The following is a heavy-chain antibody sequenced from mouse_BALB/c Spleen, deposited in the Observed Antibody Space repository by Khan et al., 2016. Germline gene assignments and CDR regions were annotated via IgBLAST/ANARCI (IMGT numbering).Heavy chain of an antibody. D-gene: IGHD1-1*01. CDR1: GYSFTGYY. V-gene: IGHV1-26*01. CDR3: LRDAMDY. Sequence: VQLQQPGPDLVKPGASVKISCKASGYSFTGYYIYWLKQSHGKSLEWIGRVNPNNGGTSYNQKFKGKAVLTIDKSSTTAYMELRSLTSEDSAVYYCLRDAMDYWGQGTSVTVSS. J-gene: IGHJ4*01. CDR2: VNPNNGGT.